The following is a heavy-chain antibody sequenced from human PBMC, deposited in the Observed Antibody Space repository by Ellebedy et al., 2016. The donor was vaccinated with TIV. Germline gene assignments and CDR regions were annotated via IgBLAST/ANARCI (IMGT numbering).Heavy chain of an antibody. CDR2: IKSRHEGGAA. CDR3: VGHSLNY. J-gene: IGHJ4*02. CDR1: GFTFEYAW. V-gene: IGHV3-15*01. Sequence: PGGSLRLSCATSGFTFEYAWMSWVRQAPGKGLELVGRIKSRHEGGAADYGAPVKGRFFISRDDSKGIMYLQMNALRVEDTAVYFCVGHSLNYWGRGTQVTVSS.